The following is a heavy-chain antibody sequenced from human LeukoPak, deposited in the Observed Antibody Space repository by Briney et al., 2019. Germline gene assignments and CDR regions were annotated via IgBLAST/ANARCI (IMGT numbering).Heavy chain of an antibody. CDR2: IYYSGST. CDR1: GVSISSGGYY. V-gene: IGHV4-31*03. Sequence: PSETLSLTCTVSGVSISSGGYYWSWIRQHPGKGLEWIGYIYYSGSTYYNPSLKSRVTISVDTSKNQFSLKLSSVTAADTAVYYCARAPQPNYYGMDVWGQGTTVTVSS. J-gene: IGHJ6*02. CDR3: ARAPQPNYYGMDV. D-gene: IGHD2-2*01.